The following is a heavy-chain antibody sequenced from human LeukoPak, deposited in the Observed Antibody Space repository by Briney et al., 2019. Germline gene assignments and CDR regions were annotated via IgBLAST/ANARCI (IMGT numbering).Heavy chain of an antibody. CDR2: IIPIFGTA. CDR3: ARLDTAMASVSY. D-gene: IGHD5-18*01. Sequence: SVKVSCKASGGTFSSYAISWVRQAPGQGLEWMGGIIPIFGTANYAQKFQGRVTITTDESTSTAYMELSSLRSEDTAVYYCARLDTAMASVSYWGQGTLVTVSS. J-gene: IGHJ4*02. V-gene: IGHV1-69*05. CDR1: GGTFSSYA.